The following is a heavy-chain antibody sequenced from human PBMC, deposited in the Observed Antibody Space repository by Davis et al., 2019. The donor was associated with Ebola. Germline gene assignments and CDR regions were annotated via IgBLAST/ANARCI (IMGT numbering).Heavy chain of an antibody. Sequence: MPSETLSLTCTVSGYSISSGYYWGWIRQPPGKGLEWIGSIYHSGSTYYNPSLKSRVTISVDTSKNQFSLKLSSVTAADTAVYYCARDRNLGVRGVIVHWGQGTLVTVSS. J-gene: IGHJ1*01. CDR2: IYHSGST. CDR3: ARDRNLGVRGVIVH. CDR1: GYSISSGYY. D-gene: IGHD3-10*01. V-gene: IGHV4-38-2*02.